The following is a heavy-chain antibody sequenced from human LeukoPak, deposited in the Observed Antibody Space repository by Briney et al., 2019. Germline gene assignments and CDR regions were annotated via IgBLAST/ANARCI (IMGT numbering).Heavy chain of an antibody. D-gene: IGHD4-23*01. J-gene: IGHJ4*02. CDR3: ARDYGGSSPFDY. CDR2: ISSSGSDI. Sequence: GGSLRLSCVGTGFTFSTYGMTWVRQAPGKGLEWVSYISSSGSDIYYADSVKGRFTISRDNAKNSLYLHMNSLRAEDTAVYYCARDYGGSSPFDYWGQGTLVTVSS. CDR1: GFTFSTYG. V-gene: IGHV3-21*05.